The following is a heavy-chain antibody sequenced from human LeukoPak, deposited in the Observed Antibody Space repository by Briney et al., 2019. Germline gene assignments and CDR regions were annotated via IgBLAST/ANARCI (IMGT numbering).Heavy chain of an antibody. J-gene: IGHJ4*02. CDR3: GVYCSSTSCYDY. CDR2: INPSGGGT. CDR1: GYTFTSYY. D-gene: IGHD2-2*01. Sequence: GASVKVSCKASGYTFTSYYMHWVRQAPGQGLEWMGIINPSGGGTSYAQKFQGRVTMTRDTSTSTVYMELSSLRSEDTAVYYCGVYCSSTSCYDYWGQGTLVTVSS. V-gene: IGHV1-46*01.